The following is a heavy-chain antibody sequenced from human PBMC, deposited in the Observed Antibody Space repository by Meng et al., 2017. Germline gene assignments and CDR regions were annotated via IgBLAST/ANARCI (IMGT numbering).Heavy chain of an antibody. V-gene: IGHV3-72*01. CDR3: ARVWNTGSFYGLYN. CDR1: GFTFSDHY. J-gene: IGHJ4*02. D-gene: IGHD1-26*01. Sequence: GESLKISCAASGFTFSDHYMDWLRQAPGKGLEWVGRTRNKANSYTTEYAASVKGRFTISRDDSRNSLYLQMNSLRTEDKAVYYCARVWNTGSFYGLYNWGQGTLVTVSS. CDR2: TRNKANSYTT.